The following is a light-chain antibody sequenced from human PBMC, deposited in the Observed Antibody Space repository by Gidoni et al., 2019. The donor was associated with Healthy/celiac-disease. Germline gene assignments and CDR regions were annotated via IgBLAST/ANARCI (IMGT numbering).Light chain of an antibody. CDR3: SSYTSSSTYV. J-gene: IGLJ1*01. CDR2: EVS. Sequence: QSALTQPASVSGSPGQSITISCTGTSSDVGGYKYVSWYQQHPGKAPKLIIYEVSNRPSGVSIRFSGSKSGNTASLTISGLQAEDEADYYCSSYTSSSTYVFGTGARVTVL. CDR1: SSDVGGYKY. V-gene: IGLV2-14*01.